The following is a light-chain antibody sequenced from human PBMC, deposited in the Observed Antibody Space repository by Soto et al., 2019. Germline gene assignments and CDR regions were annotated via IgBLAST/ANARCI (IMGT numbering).Light chain of an antibody. Sequence: EIGMTRSPATVSVSPGERGTLSCRASQSVSSNLAWYQQKPGQAPRLLIYGASTRDTGIPARFSGSGSGTEFTLTISDVQPEDFALYYCHQRQSWPRTFGQGTKVDI. CDR1: QSVSSN. CDR3: HQRQSWPRT. J-gene: IGKJ1*01. V-gene: IGKV3-15*01. CDR2: GAS.